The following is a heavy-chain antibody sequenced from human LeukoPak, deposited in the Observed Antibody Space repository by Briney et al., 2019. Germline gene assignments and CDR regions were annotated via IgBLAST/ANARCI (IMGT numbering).Heavy chain of an antibody. V-gene: IGHV4-34*01. J-gene: IGHJ4*02. CDR2: INHSGST. Sequence: SETLSLTCAVYGGSFSGYYWSWIRQPPGKGLEWIGEINHSGSTNYNPSLKSRVTISVDTSKNQFSLKLSSVTAADTAVYYCARPRVRGIIIRGFDYWGQGTLVTVSS. CDR1: GGSFSGYY. CDR3: ARPRVRGIIIRGFDY. D-gene: IGHD3-10*01.